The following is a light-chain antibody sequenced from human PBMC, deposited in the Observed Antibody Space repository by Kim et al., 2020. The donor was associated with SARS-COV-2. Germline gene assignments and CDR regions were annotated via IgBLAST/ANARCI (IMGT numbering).Light chain of an antibody. V-gene: IGKV4-1*01. Sequence: ATITCRSSQTVLSRSDNRNYLTWYQQKPGQPPNLLFFWASSRVFGVPDRFRGSGSGTDFTLTISSLQPEDVAVYFCQQHYASPITFGQGTRLEIK. J-gene: IGKJ5*01. CDR1: QTVLSRSDNRNY. CDR2: WAS. CDR3: QQHYASPIT.